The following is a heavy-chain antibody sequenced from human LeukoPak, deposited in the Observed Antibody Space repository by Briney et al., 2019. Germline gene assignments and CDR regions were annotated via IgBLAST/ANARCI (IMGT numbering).Heavy chain of an antibody. V-gene: IGHV1-18*01. Sequence: GASVKVSCKASGYTFTSYGISWVRQAPGQGLEWMGWISAYNGNTNYAQKLQGRVTITRDTSASTAYMELSSLRSEDTAVYYCASQLYDILTPMAFDYWGQGTLVTVSS. CDR2: ISAYNGNT. CDR1: GYTFTSYG. J-gene: IGHJ4*02. CDR3: ASQLYDILTPMAFDY. D-gene: IGHD3-9*01.